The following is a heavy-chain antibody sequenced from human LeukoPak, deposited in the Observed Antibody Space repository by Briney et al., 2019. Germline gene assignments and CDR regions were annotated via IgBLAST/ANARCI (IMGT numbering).Heavy chain of an antibody. D-gene: IGHD1-26*01. Sequence: SETLSLTCTVSRGSTSTYYWSWIRQPAGKGLEWIGRIYPSGNTNFNPSLMSRVTMSIDTSKNQFSLKLRSVTAADTAVYYCAREIGSYYYYYYMDVWGKGTTVTVSS. CDR2: IYPSGNT. CDR3: AREIGSYYYYYYMDV. CDR1: RGSTSTYY. V-gene: IGHV4-4*07. J-gene: IGHJ6*03.